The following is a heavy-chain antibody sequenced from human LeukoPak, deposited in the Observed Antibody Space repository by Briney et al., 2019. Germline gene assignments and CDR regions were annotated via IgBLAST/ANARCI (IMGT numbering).Heavy chain of an antibody. J-gene: IGHJ6*03. CDR1: GGSISSSSYY. CDR3: ARGGPVLRFLEWLPYYMDV. V-gene: IGHV4-39*01. D-gene: IGHD3-3*01. Sequence: SETLSLTCTVSGGSISSSSYYWGWIRQPPGKGLEWIGSIYYSGSTYYNPSLKSRVTISVDTSKNQFSLKLSSVTAADTAVYYCARGGPVLRFLEWLPYYMDVWGKGTTVTVSS. CDR2: IYYSGST.